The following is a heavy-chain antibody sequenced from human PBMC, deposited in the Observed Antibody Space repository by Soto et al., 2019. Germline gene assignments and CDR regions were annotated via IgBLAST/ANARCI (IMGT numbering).Heavy chain of an antibody. CDR1: GGSISSGGYY. CDR3: ARDRPPVSSSWYSHYYYGMDV. J-gene: IGHJ6*02. CDR2: IYYSGST. D-gene: IGHD6-13*01. V-gene: IGHV4-31*03. Sequence: QVQLQESGPGLVKPSQTLSLTCTVSGGSISSGGYYWSWIRQHPGKVLEWIGYIYYSGSTYYNPSLKSRVTISVDTSKNQFSLKLSSVTAADTAVYYCARDRPPVSSSWYSHYYYGMDVWGQGTTVTVSS.